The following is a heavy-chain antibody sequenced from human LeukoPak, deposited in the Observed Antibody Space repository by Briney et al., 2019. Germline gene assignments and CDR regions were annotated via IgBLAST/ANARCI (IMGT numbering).Heavy chain of an antibody. CDR2: ISWNSVSI. J-gene: IGHJ6*03. CDR3: ARRSGSIVVVPANLYYYYMDV. Sequence: GGSLRLSCAASGFTLDDYVMHWVRQAPGKGLEWVSGISWNSVSIGYADSVKGRFTVSRDNAKNSLYLQMNSLRAEDTAVYYCARRSGSIVVVPANLYYYYMDVWGKGTTVTVSS. D-gene: IGHD2-2*01. CDR1: GFTLDDYV. V-gene: IGHV3-9*01.